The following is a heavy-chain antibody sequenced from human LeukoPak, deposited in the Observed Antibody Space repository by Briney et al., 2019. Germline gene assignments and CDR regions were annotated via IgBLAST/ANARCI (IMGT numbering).Heavy chain of an antibody. Sequence: GSLRLSCGASGFTFRKYWMSWVRPAPGKGLEWVANIKQDGSEKYYVDSVKGRFTISRDNAKNSLYLQMNSLRAEDTAVYYCARALFYTALDYWGQGTLVTVSS. CDR2: IKQDGSEK. J-gene: IGHJ4*02. D-gene: IGHD3-16*01. CDR3: ARALFYTALDY. CDR1: GFTFRKYW. V-gene: IGHV3-7*01.